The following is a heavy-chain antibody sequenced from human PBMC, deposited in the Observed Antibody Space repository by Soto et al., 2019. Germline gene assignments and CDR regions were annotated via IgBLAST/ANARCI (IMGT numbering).Heavy chain of an antibody. D-gene: IGHD3-9*01. Sequence: EVQLLESGGGLVQPGGSLRLSCAASGFTFSSYAMSWVRQAPGKGLEWVSAISGSGGSTYYADSVKGRFTISRDNSENTLYLQMNSLRAEDTAVYYCAKDLRYFDWLWPDAFDIWGQGTMVTVSS. CDR3: AKDLRYFDWLWPDAFDI. J-gene: IGHJ3*02. V-gene: IGHV3-23*01. CDR2: ISGSGGST. CDR1: GFTFSSYA.